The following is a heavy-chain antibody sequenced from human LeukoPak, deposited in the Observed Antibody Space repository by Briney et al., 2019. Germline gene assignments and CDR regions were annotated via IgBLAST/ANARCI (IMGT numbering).Heavy chain of an antibody. Sequence: GGSLRLSCAAPGFTFSSYAMNRVRQAPGKGLEWVSVISSSGGTTYYSDSVKGRFIISRDNSKNTLYLQMNSLRAEDTAVYYCAKAGIAVPATPEYCGQGTQVTVSS. CDR2: ISSSGGTT. CDR1: GFTFSSYA. V-gene: IGHV3-23*01. D-gene: IGHD6-19*01. CDR3: AKAGIAVPATPEY. J-gene: IGHJ4*02.